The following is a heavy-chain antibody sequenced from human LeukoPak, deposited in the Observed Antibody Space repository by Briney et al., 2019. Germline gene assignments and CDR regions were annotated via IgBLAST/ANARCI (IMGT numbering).Heavy chain of an antibody. J-gene: IGHJ4*02. V-gene: IGHV4-34*01. CDR2: VNHSGGT. Sequence: SETLSLTCAVYGGSFSGYYWSWIRQPPGKGLEWIGEVNHSGGTSYNPSLKSRVTVSVDTSKNQISLKLSSVTAAGTAMYYCARGCPNALDYYYLDYWGQGNLVTVSS. CDR3: ARGCPNALDYYYLDY. CDR1: GGSFSGYY. D-gene: IGHD4/OR15-4a*01.